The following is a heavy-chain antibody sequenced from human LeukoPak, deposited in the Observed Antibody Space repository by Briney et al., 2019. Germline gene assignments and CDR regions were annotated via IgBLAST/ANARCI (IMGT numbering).Heavy chain of an antibody. J-gene: IGHJ4*02. CDR1: GYTFTSYY. V-gene: IGHV1-46*01. CDR3: ARDRWGNVEMATSIDY. Sequence: ASLKVSCKASGYTFTSYYMHWVRQAPGQGLEWMGIINPSGGSTSYAQKFQGRVTMTRDTSTSTVYMELSSLRSEDTAVYYCARDRWGNVEMATSIDYWGQGTLVTVSS. D-gene: IGHD5-24*01. CDR2: INPSGGST.